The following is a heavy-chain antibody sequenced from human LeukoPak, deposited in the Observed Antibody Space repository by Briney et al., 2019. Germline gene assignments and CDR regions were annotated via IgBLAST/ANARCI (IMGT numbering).Heavy chain of an antibody. J-gene: IGHJ4*02. CDR3: AKDRSGGYSFDY. D-gene: IGHD3-22*01. CDR2: IRFDGSNK. V-gene: IGHV3-30*02. Sequence: GGSLRLSCAASGFTFSTYGMHWVRQAPGKGLEWVAFIRFDGSNKYYADSMRGRFTISRDNSKNTLYLQINSLRAEDTAVYYCAKDRSGGYSFDYWGQGTLVTVSS. CDR1: GFTFSTYG.